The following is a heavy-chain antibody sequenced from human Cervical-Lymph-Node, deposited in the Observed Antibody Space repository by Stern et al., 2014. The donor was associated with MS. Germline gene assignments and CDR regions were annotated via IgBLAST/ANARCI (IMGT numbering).Heavy chain of an antibody. CDR1: GGTFNTNV. J-gene: IGHJ4*02. Sequence: VQLLESGAEVKKPGSSVKVSCKASGGTFNTNVISWVRQAPGQGLEWMGGIIPIFGTALYAQKFQGRVTITANASTRPVFLELSSLRSEDTAVYYCARAAYSTSSYNYWGQGTLVIVSS. CDR3: ARAAYSTSSYNY. V-gene: IGHV1-69*01. D-gene: IGHD6-6*01. CDR2: IIPIFGTA.